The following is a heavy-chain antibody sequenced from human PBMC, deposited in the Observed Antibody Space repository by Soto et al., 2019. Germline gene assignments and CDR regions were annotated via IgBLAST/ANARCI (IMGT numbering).Heavy chain of an antibody. Sequence: QVQLVESGGGVVQPGRSLRLSCAASGFTFSSYAMHWVRQAPVKGLEWVAVISYDGSNKSYADSVKGRFTISRDNSKNTLYLQMNSLRAEDTAVYYCARLPHYDILPAQYGGWGWGQGTLVTVSS. V-gene: IGHV3-30-3*01. CDR2: ISYDGSNK. CDR1: GFTFSSYA. CDR3: ARLPHYDILPAQYGGWG. J-gene: IGHJ4*02. D-gene: IGHD3-9*01.